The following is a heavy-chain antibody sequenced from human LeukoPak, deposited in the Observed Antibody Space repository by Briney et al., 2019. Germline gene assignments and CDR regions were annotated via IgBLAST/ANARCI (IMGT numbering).Heavy chain of an antibody. CDR1: GGSISSYY. D-gene: IGHD3-10*01. CDR2: ISTSGST. CDR3: ARTVSIMGSGSYYYYYYYMDV. J-gene: IGHJ6*03. Sequence: SETLSLTCTVSGGSISSYYWSWIRQPAGKGLESIGHISTSGSTNYNPSLKSRVTMSVDTSKNQFSLKLSSVTAADTAVYYCARTVSIMGSGSYYYYYYYMDVWGKGTTVTVSS. V-gene: IGHV4-4*07.